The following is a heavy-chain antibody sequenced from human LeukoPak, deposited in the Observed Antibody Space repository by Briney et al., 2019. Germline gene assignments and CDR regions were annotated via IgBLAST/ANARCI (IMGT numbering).Heavy chain of an antibody. D-gene: IGHD2-15*01. CDR3: AKDGRYCSGGSCYSGDFSYYMDV. V-gene: IGHV3-23*01. J-gene: IGHJ6*03. Sequence: GGSLRLSCAASGFTFSSYAMSWVRQAPGKGVEWASGISGSGGTTYHADSVKGRFTISRDNSKNTLYLQMNSLRAEDRAVYYCAKDGRYCSGGSCYSGDFSYYMDVWGKGTKVTVSS. CDR2: ISGSGGTT. CDR1: GFTFSSYA.